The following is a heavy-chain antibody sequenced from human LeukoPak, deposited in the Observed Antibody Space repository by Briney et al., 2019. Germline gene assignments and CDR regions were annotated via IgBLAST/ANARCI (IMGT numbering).Heavy chain of an antibody. D-gene: IGHD3-10*01. J-gene: IGHJ6*03. CDR3: ARLYGSGSYYNYYYYMDV. V-gene: IGHV3-23*01. CDR2: ISGSGGST. Sequence: PGGSLRLSCAASGFTFSSYAMSWVRQAPGKGLEWVSAISGSGGSTYYADSVKGRFTISRDNSKNTLYLQMNSLRAEDTAVYYCARLYGSGSYYNYYYYMDVWGKGTTVTISS. CDR1: GFTFSSYA.